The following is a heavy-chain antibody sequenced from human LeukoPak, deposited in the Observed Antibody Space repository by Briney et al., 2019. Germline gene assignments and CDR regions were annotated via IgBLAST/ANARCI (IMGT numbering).Heavy chain of an antibody. CDR1: GASINSDNY. CDR3: ANGTNWFDP. V-gene: IGHV4-61*02. Sequence: SETLSLTCTVSGASINSDNYWSWSRQPAGKGLEWIGRIYTTGSTNYNPSLNSRVNISVDTSKNQFSLKLSSVTAADTAVYYCANGTNWFDPWGQGTLVTVSS. J-gene: IGHJ5*02. CDR2: IYTTGST. D-gene: IGHD1-14*01.